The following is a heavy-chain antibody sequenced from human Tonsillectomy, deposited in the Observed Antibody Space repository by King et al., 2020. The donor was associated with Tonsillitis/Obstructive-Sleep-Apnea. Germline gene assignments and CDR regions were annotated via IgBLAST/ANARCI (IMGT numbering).Heavy chain of an antibody. CDR1: GFTFSDYE. D-gene: IGHD4/OR15-4a*01. J-gene: IGHJ6*01. CDR3: ARRVPYYGMDV. CDR2: ISISDTTV. V-gene: IGHV3-48*03. Sequence: VQLVESGGGLVQPGGSLRLSCVASGFTFSDYEMNWVRQAPGKGLEWVSYISISDTTVYYADSVKGRFTISRDNAKNSLYLQMNSLTAEDTDVYYWARRVPYYGMDVWGQGTTVTVSS.